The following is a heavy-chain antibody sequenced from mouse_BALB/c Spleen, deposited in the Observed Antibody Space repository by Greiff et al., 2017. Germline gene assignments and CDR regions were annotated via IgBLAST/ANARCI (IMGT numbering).Heavy chain of an antibody. CDR3: ARDGNYGAMDY. Sequence: EVKLVESGGDLVKPGGSLKLSCAASGFTFSSYGMSWVRQTPDKRLEWVATISSGGSYTYYPDSVKGRFTISRDNAKNTLYLQMSSLKSEDTAMYYCARDGNYGAMDYWGQGTSVTVSS. CDR1: GFTFSSYG. V-gene: IGHV5-6*02. CDR2: ISSGGSYT. D-gene: IGHD2-1*01. J-gene: IGHJ4*01.